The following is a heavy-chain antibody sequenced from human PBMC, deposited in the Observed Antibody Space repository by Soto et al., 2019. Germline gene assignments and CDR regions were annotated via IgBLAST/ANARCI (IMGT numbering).Heavy chain of an antibody. D-gene: IGHD1-26*01. J-gene: IGHJ4*02. CDR3: AGHRIVAPTVFDY. CDR2: IYYSGSS. V-gene: IGHV4-39*01. Sequence: LETLSHTCSVSGGPFISSTYYWAWIRRPPGKGLEWIGSIYYSGSSYYNPSLNSRVTISVDTSKNQISLKLSSVTAADTAVYYCAGHRIVAPTVFDYWGQGTLVTVSS. CDR1: GGPFISSTYY.